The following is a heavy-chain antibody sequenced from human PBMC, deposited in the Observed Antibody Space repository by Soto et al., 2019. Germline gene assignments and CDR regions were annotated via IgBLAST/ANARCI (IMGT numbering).Heavy chain of an antibody. J-gene: IGHJ5*02. Sequence: SETLSLTCDVSSGSINKNNWWSWVRQPPGKGLEWIGEIHHSGSTNYNPSLKSRVTISVDRSKSQFSLKLTSVTAADTAVYYCAAVADEVRFYPWGQGTLVTVSS. D-gene: IGHD6-13*01. CDR1: SGSINKNNW. V-gene: IGHV4-4*02. CDR3: AAVADEVRFYP. CDR2: IHHSGST.